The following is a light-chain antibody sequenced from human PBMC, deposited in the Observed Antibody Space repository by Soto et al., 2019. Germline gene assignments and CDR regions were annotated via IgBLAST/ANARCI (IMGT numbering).Light chain of an antibody. CDR1: QPVNSGY. V-gene: IGKV3-20*01. CDR3: QVYGSSPKT. J-gene: IGKJ1*01. CDR2: GVS. Sequence: IVLTQSPGTLSLSPGEGATLSCRASQPVNSGYLAWYQQKPGQAPRLLMYGVSTRDTGIPDRFSVSGAGTDFTLTISRLEPGDFAVYYCQVYGSSPKTFGQGTKVEFK.